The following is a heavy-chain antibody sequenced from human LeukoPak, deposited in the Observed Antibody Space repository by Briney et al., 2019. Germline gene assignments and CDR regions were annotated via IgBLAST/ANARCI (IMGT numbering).Heavy chain of an antibody. CDR2: ISYDGSNK. CDR1: GFTFSSYG. J-gene: IGHJ4*02. V-gene: IGHV3-30*18. CDR3: AKEAGSSSWYNPQYHFDY. D-gene: IGHD6-13*01. Sequence: GGSLRLSCAASGFTFSSYGMHWVRQAPGKGLEWVAVISYDGSNKYYADSVKGRFTISRDNSKNTLYLQMNSLRAEDTAVYYCAKEAGSSSWYNPQYHFDYWGQGTLVTVSS.